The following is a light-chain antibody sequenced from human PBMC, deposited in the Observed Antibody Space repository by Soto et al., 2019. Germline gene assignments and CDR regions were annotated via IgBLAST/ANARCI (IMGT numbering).Light chain of an antibody. CDR3: QQYDDYXT. J-gene: IGKJ1*01. CDR1: QSVRHF. CDR2: DVS. V-gene: IGKV1-5*01. Sequence: DIQMTQSPSTLSASVGDRVTITCRASQSVRHFLAWYQQKPGKAPKVVIYDVSNLESGVPSRFSGSGSGTEFTLTISSLQPDDFATYYCQQYDDYXTFGPGTKV.